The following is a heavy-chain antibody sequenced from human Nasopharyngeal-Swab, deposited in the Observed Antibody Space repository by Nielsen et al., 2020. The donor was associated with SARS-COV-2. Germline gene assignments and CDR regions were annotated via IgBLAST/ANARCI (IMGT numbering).Heavy chain of an antibody. Sequence: ASVKVSCKASGYTFTSYYIHWVRQAPGQGLEWMGIINPSGGSTSYAQKFQGRVTMTRDTSTSTVYMELSSLRSEDTAVYYCARMYAIHGYYYYYMDVWGKGTTVTVSS. D-gene: IGHD2-8*01. CDR3: ARMYAIHGYYYYYMDV. V-gene: IGHV1-46*01. CDR1: GYTFTSYY. J-gene: IGHJ6*03. CDR2: INPSGGST.